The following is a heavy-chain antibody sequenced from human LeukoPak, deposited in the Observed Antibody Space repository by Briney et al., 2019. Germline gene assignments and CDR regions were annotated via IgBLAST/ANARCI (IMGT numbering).Heavy chain of an antibody. CDR1: GYTFTGYY. J-gene: IGHJ4*02. Sequence: GASVKVSCKASGYTFTGYYMHWVRQAPGQGLEWMGWINPNSGGTNYAQKFQGRVTMTRDTSISTAYMELSRLRSDDTAVYYCARDMHIVVVPAARHYFDYWGQGTLVTVSS. CDR3: ARDMHIVVVPAARHYFDY. CDR2: INPNSGGT. V-gene: IGHV1-2*02. D-gene: IGHD2-2*01.